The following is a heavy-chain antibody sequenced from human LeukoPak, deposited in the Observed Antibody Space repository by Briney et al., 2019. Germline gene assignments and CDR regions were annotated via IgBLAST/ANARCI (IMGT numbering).Heavy chain of an antibody. D-gene: IGHD2-15*01. CDR2: IYTSGST. Sequence: SQTLSLTCTVSCGSISSGSYFWSWIRQPPGKGLEWFGRIYTSGSTNYNPSLKSRVTISVDTSKNQFSLKLSSVTAADTAVYYCASDRIEVDAFDIWGQGTMVTVSS. CDR3: ASDRIEVDAFDI. J-gene: IGHJ3*02. CDR1: CGSISSGSYF. V-gene: IGHV4-61*02.